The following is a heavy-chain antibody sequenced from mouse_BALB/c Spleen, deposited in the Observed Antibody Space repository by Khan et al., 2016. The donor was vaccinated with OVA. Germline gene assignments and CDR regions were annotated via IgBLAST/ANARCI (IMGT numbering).Heavy chain of an antibody. CDR1: GYTFTSYW. D-gene: IGHD1-1*01. J-gene: IGHJ2*01. Sequence: QVRLQQSGAELVKAGASVKMSCKASGYTFTSYWMHWVKQRLGQGLEWFAETNPTNGRTYYNETFKSKATLTVDKSSRQAYTLLSGPTFEDSAVYYCARIKKIVATYFDYWGQGTTRTVSS. CDR2: TNPTNGRT. CDR3: ARIKKIVATYFDY. V-gene: IGHV1S81*02.